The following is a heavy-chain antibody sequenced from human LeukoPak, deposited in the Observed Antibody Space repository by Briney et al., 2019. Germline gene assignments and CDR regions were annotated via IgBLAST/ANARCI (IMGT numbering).Heavy chain of an antibody. D-gene: IGHD6-19*01. J-gene: IGHJ4*02. CDR1: GFTFSKYW. CDR2: MKQDGSNK. Sequence: PGRSLRLSCAASGFTFSKYWMSWVRQAPGKGLEWVANMKQDGSNKYYADSVKGRFTISRDNSKNTLYLQMNSLRAEDTAVYYCAKSPQWLVIDYWGQGTLVTVSS. V-gene: IGHV3-7*01. CDR3: AKSPQWLVIDY.